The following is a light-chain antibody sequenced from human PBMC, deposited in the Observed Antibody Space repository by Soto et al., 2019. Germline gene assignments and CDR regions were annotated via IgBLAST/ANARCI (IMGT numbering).Light chain of an antibody. CDR2: GAS. CDR1: QSVSRNY. V-gene: IGKV3-20*01. CDR3: QQYGSSPIT. Sequence: EIVLTQSPGTLSLSPGERATLSCSASQSVSRNYLVWYQHKPGQAPRLLLYGASSRATGIPDRFSGSGSGTDFTLTISRLEPEDFAVYYCQQYGSSPITFGQGTRLEIK. J-gene: IGKJ5*01.